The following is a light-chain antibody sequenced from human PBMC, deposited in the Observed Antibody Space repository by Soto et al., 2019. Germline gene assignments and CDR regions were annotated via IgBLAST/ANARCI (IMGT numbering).Light chain of an antibody. CDR3: SSFTSSITYV. CDR2: DVT. CDR1: SSDVGGYNS. Sequence: QSVLTQPASVSGSPGQSINISCTGTSSDVGGYNSVSWYRQDPGKAPKLIIYDVTYRPSGVSNRFSGSKSGNTASLTISGLQSEDEADYHCSSFTSSITYVFGTGTKVTVL. V-gene: IGLV2-14*01. J-gene: IGLJ1*01.